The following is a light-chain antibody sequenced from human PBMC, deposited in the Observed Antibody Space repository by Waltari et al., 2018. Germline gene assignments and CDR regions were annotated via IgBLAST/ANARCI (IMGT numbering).Light chain of an antibody. J-gene: IGLJ2*01. Sequence: QTVVTQEPSLTVSPGGTITLTCASSTGAVTSSSFPNWFQQKRGQAPRPLIDSTSNKYSWPPARFSGSLFGGKAALTLSGVQPEDEADYYCLLYYGHSQLVFGGGTRLTVL. V-gene: IGLV7-43*01. CDR3: LLYYGHSQLV. CDR2: STS. CDR1: TGAVTSSSF.